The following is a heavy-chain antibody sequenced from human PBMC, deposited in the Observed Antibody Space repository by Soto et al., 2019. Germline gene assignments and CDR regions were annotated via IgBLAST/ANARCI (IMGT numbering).Heavy chain of an antibody. CDR2: ISGSGGST. D-gene: IGHD2-15*01. V-gene: IGHV3-23*01. CDR3: AKDPYRAGYCSGGSCYFHY. Sequence: EVQLLESGGGLVQPGGSLRLSCAASGFTFSSYAMSWVRQAPGKGLEWVSAISGSGGSTYYADSVKGRFTISRDNSKNTLYLQMNSLRAEDTAVYYCAKDPYRAGYCSGGSCYFHYWGQGTLVTVSS. CDR1: GFTFSSYA. J-gene: IGHJ4*02.